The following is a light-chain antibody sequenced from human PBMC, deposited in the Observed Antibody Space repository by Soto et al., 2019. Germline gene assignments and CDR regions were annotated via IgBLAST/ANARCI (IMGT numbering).Light chain of an antibody. CDR3: QQYNSQYT. Sequence: DIQMTQSPSTLSASVGDRVTITCRACQNINTWLAWYQQKPGKAPKLLICDAANLESGVPSRFSGSGSGTEFTLNISSLQPDDFATYYCQQYNSQYTFGQGTKLEIK. V-gene: IGKV1-5*01. CDR2: DAA. J-gene: IGKJ2*01. CDR1: QNINTW.